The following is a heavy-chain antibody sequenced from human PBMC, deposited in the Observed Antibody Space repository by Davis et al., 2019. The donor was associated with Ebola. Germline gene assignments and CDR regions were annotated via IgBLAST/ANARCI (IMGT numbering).Heavy chain of an antibody. V-gene: IGHV1-18*01. Sequence: ASVKVSCMASGYTFTSYGISWVRQAPGQGLEWMGWISAYNGNTNYAQKLQGRVTMTTDTSTSTAYMELRSLRSDDTAVYYCARDMIWGKPYYYGMDVWGQGTTVTVSS. J-gene: IGHJ6*02. CDR1: GYTFTSYG. D-gene: IGHD3/OR15-3a*01. CDR3: ARDMIWGKPYYYGMDV. CDR2: ISAYNGNT.